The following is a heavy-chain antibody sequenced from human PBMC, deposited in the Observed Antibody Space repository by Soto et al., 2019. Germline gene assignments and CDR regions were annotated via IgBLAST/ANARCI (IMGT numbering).Heavy chain of an antibody. CDR1: GYTFTSYY. J-gene: IGHJ4*02. CDR2: INPSGGST. D-gene: IGHD3-10*01. Sequence: ASVKVSCKASGYTFTSYYMHWVRQAPGQGLEWMGIINPSGGSTSYAQKFQGRVTMTRDTSTSTVYMELSSLRSEDTAVYYCARPAPMYGSGSYQFDYWGQRTLVTVSS. V-gene: IGHV1-46*01. CDR3: ARPAPMYGSGSYQFDY.